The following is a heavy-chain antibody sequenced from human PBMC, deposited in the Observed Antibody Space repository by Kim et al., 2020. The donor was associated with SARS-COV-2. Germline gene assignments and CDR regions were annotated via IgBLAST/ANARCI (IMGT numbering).Heavy chain of an antibody. Sequence: ADSVKGRFTISRDNSKNTLYLQMNRLRAEDTAVYYCARPVSGSYSNWFDPWGQGTLVTVSS. D-gene: IGHD1-26*01. V-gene: IGHV3-30*01. CDR3: ARPVSGSYSNWFDP. J-gene: IGHJ5*02.